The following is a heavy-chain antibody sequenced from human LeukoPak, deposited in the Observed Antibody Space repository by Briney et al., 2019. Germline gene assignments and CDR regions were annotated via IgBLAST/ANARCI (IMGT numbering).Heavy chain of an antibody. CDR3: AREGLDYGGTLNWFDP. J-gene: IGHJ5*02. CDR2: IYYSEST. CDR1: GGSISSYY. D-gene: IGHD4-23*01. V-gene: IGHV4-59*12. Sequence: SETLSLTCTVSGGSISSYYWSWIRQPPGKGLEWIGYIYYSESTNYNPSLKSRVTISVDTSKNQFSLKLSSVTAADTAVYYCAREGLDYGGTLNWFDPWGQGTLVTVSS.